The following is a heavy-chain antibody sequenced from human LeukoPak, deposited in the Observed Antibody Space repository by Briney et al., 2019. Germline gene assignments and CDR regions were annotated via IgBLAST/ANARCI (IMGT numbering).Heavy chain of an antibody. Sequence: GSLRLSCAASGFTFSNAWMSWVRQAPGKGLEWVGRIKSKTDGGTTDYAAPVKGRFTISRDDSKNTLYLQMNSLKTEDTAVYYCTSTRRQWLVHYYYYYGMDVWGKGTTVTVSS. CDR1: GFTFSNAW. V-gene: IGHV3-15*01. D-gene: IGHD6-19*01. CDR3: TSTRRQWLVHYYYYYGMDV. CDR2: IKSKTDGGTT. J-gene: IGHJ6*04.